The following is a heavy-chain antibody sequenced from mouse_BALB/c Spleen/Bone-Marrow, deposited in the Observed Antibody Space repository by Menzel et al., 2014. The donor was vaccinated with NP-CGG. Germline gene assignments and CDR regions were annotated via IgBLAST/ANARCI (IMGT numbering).Heavy chain of an antibody. D-gene: IGHD2-10*02. Sequence: QVQLQQSGPGLVAPSQSLSITCTVSGFSLSDYGVSWIRQSPGKDLEWLGVIWGGGKEYYNSVLKSRLSINKDNSKSQVFLKMYSLQTDDTAIYYCAKHRSVYPYAMDYWGQGTSVTVSS. CDR2: IWGGGKE. CDR1: GFSLSDYG. CDR3: AKHRSVYPYAMDY. V-gene: IGHV2-6-5*01. J-gene: IGHJ4*01.